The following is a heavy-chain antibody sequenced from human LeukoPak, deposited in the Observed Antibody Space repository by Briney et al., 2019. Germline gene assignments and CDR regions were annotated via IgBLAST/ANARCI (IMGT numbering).Heavy chain of an antibody. CDR2: IYPGDSDT. V-gene: IGHV5-51*01. J-gene: IGHJ4*02. CDR3: ASRKKGMATAGFDY. CDR1: GYSFTSYW. Sequence: GESLKISCEGSGYSFTSYWSGWVRQMPGKGLEWMGIIYPGDSDTRYSLSFQGRVTISAEKSISTAYLQWSSLKASDTALYYCASRKKGMATAGFDYWGQGTLVTVSS. D-gene: IGHD5-24*01.